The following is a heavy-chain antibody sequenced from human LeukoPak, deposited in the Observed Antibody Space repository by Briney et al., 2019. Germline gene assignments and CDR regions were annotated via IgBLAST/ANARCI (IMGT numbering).Heavy chain of an antibody. Sequence: GGSLRLSCAASGFTSSDYYMSWIRQAPGKGLERVSYISSSGSTIYYADSVKGRFTISRDNAKNSLYLQMNSLRAEDTAVYYCARDQSDSSGWYYFDYWGQGTLVTVSS. V-gene: IGHV3-11*04. J-gene: IGHJ4*02. D-gene: IGHD6-19*01. CDR1: GFTSSDYY. CDR2: ISSSGSTI. CDR3: ARDQSDSSGWYYFDY.